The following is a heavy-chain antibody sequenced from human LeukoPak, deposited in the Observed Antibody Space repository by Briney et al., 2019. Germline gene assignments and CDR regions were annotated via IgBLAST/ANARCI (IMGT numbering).Heavy chain of an antibody. CDR2: IIPIFGTA. D-gene: IGHD4-11*01. CDR1: GGTFSSYA. CDR3: ARDDPGRDYSNQRVQPAYYYYYYMDV. Sequence: ASVKVSCKASGGTFSSYAISWVRQVPGQGLEWMGGIIPIFGTANYGQKFQGRVTITTDDSTSTAYMELSSLRSEDTAVYYCARDDPGRDYSNQRVQPAYYYYYYMDVWGKGTTVTVSS. V-gene: IGHV1-69*05. J-gene: IGHJ6*03.